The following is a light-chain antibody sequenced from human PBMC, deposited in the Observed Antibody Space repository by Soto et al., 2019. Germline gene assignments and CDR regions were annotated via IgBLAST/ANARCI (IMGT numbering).Light chain of an antibody. CDR2: TDY. V-gene: IGLV1-44*01. CDR3: ASWDDSLNGGV. J-gene: IGLJ3*02. CDR1: SSNIGTST. Sequence: QSVLTQPPSASGTPGQRVTISCSGTSSNIGTSTVNWYQQLPGTAPKLLIYTDYQRPSGVPDRFSGSKSGTSASLAINGLHSEDEADYYCASWDDSLNGGVFGGGTKVTVL.